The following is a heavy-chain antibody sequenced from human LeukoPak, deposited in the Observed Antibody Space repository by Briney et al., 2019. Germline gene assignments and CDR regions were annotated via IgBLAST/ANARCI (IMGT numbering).Heavy chain of an antibody. D-gene: IGHD3-3*01. CDR1: GFTFGTFA. V-gene: IGHV3-23*01. J-gene: IGHJ4*02. CDR2: ITGDDST. CDR3: AKGHYDFRDY. Sequence: PGGSLRLSCAASGFTFGTFAFSWVRQAPGKGLEWVSSITGDDSTYHADSVKGRFTISRDTSSNTLYLQMNSLRAEDTALYYCAKGHYDFRDYWGQGTLVTVSS.